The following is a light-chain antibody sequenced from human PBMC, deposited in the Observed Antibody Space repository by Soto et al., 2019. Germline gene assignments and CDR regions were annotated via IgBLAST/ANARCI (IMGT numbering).Light chain of an antibody. CDR3: QQYKNYPWT. V-gene: IGKV1-5*01. CDR2: DAS. Sequence: DIQMTQSPSSLSASVGDRVTITCRASQSISWWLAWYQQKPGKAPKLLIYDASSLGSGVPSRFRGSGSGTEFTLTISNLQPDDFASYYCQQYKNYPWTFGQGTKVEIK. J-gene: IGKJ1*01. CDR1: QSISWW.